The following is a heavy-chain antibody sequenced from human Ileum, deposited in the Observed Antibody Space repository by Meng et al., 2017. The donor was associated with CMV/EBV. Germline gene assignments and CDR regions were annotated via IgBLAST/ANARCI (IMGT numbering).Heavy chain of an antibody. V-gene: IGHV3-15*01. CDR1: GSSIIHAY. D-gene: IGHD2-8*01. CDR2: IKSKGGGGTA. CDR3: GTLKGDCTSSICYPVGLDS. J-gene: IGHJ4*02. Sequence: GESLKISCVVSGSSIIHAYMSWVRQAPGKGLEWVGQIKSKGGGGTADYAAPVQGRFSISRDDSKNTIFLQMNSLKSEDTGTYFCGTLKGDCTSSICYPVGLDSWGQGTLVTVSS.